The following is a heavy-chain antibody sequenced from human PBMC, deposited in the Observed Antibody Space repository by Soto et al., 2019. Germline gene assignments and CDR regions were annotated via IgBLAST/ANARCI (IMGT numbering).Heavy chain of an antibody. Sequence: ASVKVSCKASGGTFSSYTISWVRQAPGQGLEWMGRIIPILGIANYAQKFQGRVTITADKSTSTAYMELSSLRSEDTAVYYCACARWFYGSGGYHDYWGQGTLVTVSS. V-gene: IGHV1-69*02. J-gene: IGHJ4*02. CDR3: ACARWFYGSGGYHDY. CDR2: IIPILGIA. D-gene: IGHD3-10*01. CDR1: GGTFSSYT.